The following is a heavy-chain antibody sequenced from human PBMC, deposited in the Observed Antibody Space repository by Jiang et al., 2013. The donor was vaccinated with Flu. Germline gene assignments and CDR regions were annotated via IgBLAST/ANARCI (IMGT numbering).Heavy chain of an antibody. D-gene: IGHD2/OR15-2a*01. J-gene: IGHJ6*02. CDR1: GYTFTNSA. V-gene: IGHV7-4-1*02. CDR2: QHQHWER. CDR3: ARKDLSDNSMDV. Sequence: QSGSELKKPGASVKVSCKASGYTFTNSAMNWVRQAPGRRALGGWVDQHQHWERKLCPGLHRTVCLIRGHVCQYGIYGDKESKDEDTAVYYCARKDLSDNSMDVWGQGTTVT.